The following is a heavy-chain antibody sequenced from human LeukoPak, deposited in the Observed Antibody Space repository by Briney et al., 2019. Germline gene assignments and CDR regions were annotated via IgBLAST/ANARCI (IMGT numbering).Heavy chain of an antibody. J-gene: IGHJ4*02. CDR2: VSGSVDRM. CDR3: AKAAAAPGFDF. CDR1: GFTSSSYA. Sequence: GGSLRLSRAASGFTSSSYAWNGVRPAPGKGLEGVATVSGSVDRMYHAASVQGRFTIARDNSKNTIYLQMNSLRAEDTALYSCAKAAAAPGFDFWGQGTLVTVSS. V-gene: IGHV3-23*01. D-gene: IGHD6-13*01.